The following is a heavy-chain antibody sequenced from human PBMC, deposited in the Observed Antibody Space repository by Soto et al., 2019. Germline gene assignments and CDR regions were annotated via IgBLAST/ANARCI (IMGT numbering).Heavy chain of an antibody. Sequence: SETLSLTCTVSGGSISSSSYYWGWIRQPPGKGLEWIGSIYYSGSTYYNPSLKSRVTISVDTSKNQFSLKLSSVTAADTAVYYCARQGKYSSSWNYYYYGMDVWGQGTTVTVSS. V-gene: IGHV4-39*01. CDR1: GGSISSSSYY. J-gene: IGHJ6*02. CDR2: IYYSGST. CDR3: ARQGKYSSSWNYYYYGMDV. D-gene: IGHD6-13*01.